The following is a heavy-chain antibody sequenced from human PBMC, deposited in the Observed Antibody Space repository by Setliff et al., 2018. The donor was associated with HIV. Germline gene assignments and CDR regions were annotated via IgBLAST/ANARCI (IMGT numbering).Heavy chain of an antibody. CDR2: ISSVGSI. CDR3: ARDLAY. CDR1: GFTFSSYA. J-gene: IGHJ4*02. V-gene: IGHV3-48*04. Sequence: PGGSLRLSCAASGFTFSSYASGWVRQAPGKGLEWISYISSVGSIYYADSVKGRFIISRDNAQNSLYLQMSSLKVEDTAVYYCARDLAYWGQGTLVTVSS.